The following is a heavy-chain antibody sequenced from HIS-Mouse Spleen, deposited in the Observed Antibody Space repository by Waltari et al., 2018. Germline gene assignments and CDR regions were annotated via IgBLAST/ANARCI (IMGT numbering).Heavy chain of an antibody. Sequence: QVQLQESGPGLVKPSQTLSLTCTVSGRSISSGGYYWSWIRPHPGRGLEWIGYIYYSGSTYYNPYLNSRVTISVDTSKNQFSLKRSSVTAADTAVYYCARSPYYDFWSGYSDNWFDPWGQGTLVTVSS. CDR1: GRSISSGGYY. CDR3: ARSPYYDFWSGYSDNWFDP. D-gene: IGHD3-3*01. CDR2: IYYSGST. V-gene: IGHV4-31*03. J-gene: IGHJ5*02.